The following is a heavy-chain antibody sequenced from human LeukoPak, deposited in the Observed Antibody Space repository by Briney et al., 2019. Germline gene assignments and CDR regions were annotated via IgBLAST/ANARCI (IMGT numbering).Heavy chain of an antibody. CDR2: IYYSGST. V-gene: IGHV4-31*03. CDR1: GGSISSGGYY. CDR3: AIASSGYYSS. Sequence: SETLSLTCTVSGGSISSGGYYWSWIRQHPGKGLEWIGYIYYSGSTYYNPSLKSRVTISVDTSKNQFSLKLSSVTAADTAVYYCAIASSGYYSSWGQGTLVTVSS. J-gene: IGHJ5*02. D-gene: IGHD3-22*01.